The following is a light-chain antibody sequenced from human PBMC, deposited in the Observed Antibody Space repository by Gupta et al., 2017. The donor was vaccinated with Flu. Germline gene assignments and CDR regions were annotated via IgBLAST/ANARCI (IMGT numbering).Light chain of an antibody. J-gene: IGLJ3*02. CDR1: NIGSKS. CDR2: DDS. CDR3: QAWDSSSDNLV. V-gene: IGLV3-21*03. Sequence: GKTARITGGGTNIGSKSVHWYHQKPGQAPVLFVYDDSDRHSGIPERFSGSNSGTTATLTITRVEAGEEADYYCQAWDSSSDNLVFGGGTKLTVL.